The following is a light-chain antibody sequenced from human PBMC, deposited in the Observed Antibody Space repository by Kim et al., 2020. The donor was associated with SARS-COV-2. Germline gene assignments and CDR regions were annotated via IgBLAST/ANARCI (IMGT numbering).Light chain of an antibody. CDR1: QSISSW. V-gene: IGKV1-5*01. CDR3: QQYNSYPYT. Sequence: SASVGDRVTITCRASQSISSWLAWYQQKPGKAPKLLIYDASSLESGVPSRFSGSGSVTEFTLTISSLQPDDFATYYCQQYNSYPYTFGQGTKLEIK. CDR2: DAS. J-gene: IGKJ2*01.